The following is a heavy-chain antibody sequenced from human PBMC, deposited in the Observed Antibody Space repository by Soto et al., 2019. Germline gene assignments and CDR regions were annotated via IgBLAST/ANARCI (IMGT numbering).Heavy chain of an antibody. J-gene: IGHJ4*02. Sequence: QVQLVQSGAEVKKPGSSVKVSCKASGGTFSSYAISWVRQAPGQGLGWVGGIIPIFGTANYAQKFQGRVTITADESTSTAYMYLSSLSSEDTAEYYCAIGQEYNWNYYFYYLGQGTLVTVSS. CDR2: IIPIFGTA. V-gene: IGHV1-69*12. CDR3: AIGQEYNWNYYFYY. D-gene: IGHD1-7*01. CDR1: GGTFSSYA.